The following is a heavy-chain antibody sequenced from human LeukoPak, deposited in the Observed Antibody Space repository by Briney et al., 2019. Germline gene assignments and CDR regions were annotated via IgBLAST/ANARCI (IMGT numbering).Heavy chain of an antibody. J-gene: IGHJ3*02. CDR2: IYPSDSDT. V-gene: IGHV5-51*01. CDR3: ARPRVTRSDAFHM. Sequence: PGESLKISCKGSGYSFTTYWIGWVRQMPGKGLGWMGIIYPSDSDTTYSPSFQGQVTISADKSSSTAYLQWSSLKASDTAMYYCARPRVTRSDAFHMWGQGTMVTVSS. D-gene: IGHD4-17*01. CDR1: GYSFTTYW.